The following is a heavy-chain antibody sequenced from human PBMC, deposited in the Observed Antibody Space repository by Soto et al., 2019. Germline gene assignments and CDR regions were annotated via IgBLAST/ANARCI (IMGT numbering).Heavy chain of an antibody. CDR3: VQGLILTEGDGCEI. Sequence: QGRLQEWGPGLVKPSQTRSLKCSVSGGSITTGCRYWSWIRQLPGKGLEWIGHIYYSGNTYYNASLKSRVTVSVDAAKHQFSLKLSSVTAASTALYYCVQGLILTEGDGCEIWGKGRLVTVSS. D-gene: IGHD3-9*01. V-gene: IGHV4-31*02. J-gene: IGHJ3*02. CDR1: GGSITTGCRY. CDR2: IYYSGNT.